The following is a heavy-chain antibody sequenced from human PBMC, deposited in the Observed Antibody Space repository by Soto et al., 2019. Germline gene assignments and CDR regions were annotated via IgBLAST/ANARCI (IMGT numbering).Heavy chain of an antibody. CDR2: IYPGDSDT. J-gene: IGHJ6*02. D-gene: IGHD3-9*01. V-gene: IGHV5-51*01. Sequence: GESLKISWKGSAYSFTSYWIGRVRQIPGQALERMGIIYPGDSDTSYSPSFQGQVTISADESISTAYLQWSSLKASDTAMYYCARHSPPYYDILTGPGYGMDVWGQGTTVTVS. CDR1: AYSFTSYW. CDR3: ARHSPPYYDILTGPGYGMDV.